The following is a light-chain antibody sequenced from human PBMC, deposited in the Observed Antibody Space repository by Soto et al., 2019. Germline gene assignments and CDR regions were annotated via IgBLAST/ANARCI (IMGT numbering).Light chain of an antibody. CDR2: GNN. J-gene: IGLJ2*01. CDR1: SSNFGAGYD. CDR3: QSYDITLSGFVV. Sequence: QSVLTQPPSVSGAPGQRVTISCTGSSSNFGAGYDVHWYQQFPGKVPKLLISGNNYRPSGVPDRFSGSRSGTSASLTITGLQAEDEADYYCQSYDITLSGFVVFGGGTKLTVL. V-gene: IGLV1-40*01.